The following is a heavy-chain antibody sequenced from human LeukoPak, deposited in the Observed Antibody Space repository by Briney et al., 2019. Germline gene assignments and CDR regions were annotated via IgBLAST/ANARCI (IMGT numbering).Heavy chain of an antibody. V-gene: IGHV4-39*01. D-gene: IGHD3-9*01. CDR3: ARGKVLRYFDWLFDAFDI. CDR1: GGSISSSSYY. Sequence: RPSETLSLTCTVSGGSISSSSYYWGWIRQPPGKGLEWIGSIYYSGSTYYNPSLKSRVTISVDTSKNQFSLKLSSVTAADTAVYYCARGKVLRYFDWLFDAFDIWGQGTMVTVSS. CDR2: IYYSGST. J-gene: IGHJ3*02.